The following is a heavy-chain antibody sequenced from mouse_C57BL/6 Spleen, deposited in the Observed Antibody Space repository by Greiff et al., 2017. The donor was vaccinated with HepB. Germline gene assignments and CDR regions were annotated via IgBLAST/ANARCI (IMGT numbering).Heavy chain of an antibody. Sequence: VQLQQSGPVLVKPGASVKMSCKASGYTFTDYYMNWVKQSHGKSLEWIGVINPYNGGTSYNQKFKGKATLTVDKSSSTAYMELNSLTSEDSAVYSCARSSYYSSWGYWGQGTTLTVSS. D-gene: IGHD2-5*01. J-gene: IGHJ2*01. CDR2: INPYNGGT. CDR1: GYTFTDYY. V-gene: IGHV1-19*01. CDR3: ARSSYYSSWGY.